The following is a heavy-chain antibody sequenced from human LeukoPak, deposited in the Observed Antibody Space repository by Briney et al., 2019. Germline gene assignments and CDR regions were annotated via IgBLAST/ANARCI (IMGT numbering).Heavy chain of an antibody. CDR2: ISGSGGST. Sequence: GGSLRLSCAASGFNFSSYAMSWVRQAPGKGLEWVSAISGSGGSTYYADSVKGRFTISRDNSKNTLYLQMNSLRAEDTAVYYCAKGIHDYYDSSGYYLPKGNYYYYGMDVWGQGTTVTVSS. CDR3: AKGIHDYYDSSGYYLPKGNYYYYGMDV. CDR1: GFNFSSYA. D-gene: IGHD3-22*01. V-gene: IGHV3-23*01. J-gene: IGHJ6*02.